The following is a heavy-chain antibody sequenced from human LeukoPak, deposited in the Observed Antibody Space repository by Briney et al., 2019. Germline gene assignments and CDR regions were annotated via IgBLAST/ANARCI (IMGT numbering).Heavy chain of an antibody. Sequence: SETLSLTCAVSGGSISNENWWGWVRQPPGKGLEWIGEIYHSGSTNYIPSLKSRVTISVDKSKNQFSLKLSSVTAADTAVYYCARGSRPRTVVTAARNYFDYWGQGTLVTVSS. D-gene: IGHD2-21*02. CDR1: GGSISNENW. CDR2: IYHSGST. V-gene: IGHV4-4*02. CDR3: ARGSRPRTVVTAARNYFDY. J-gene: IGHJ4*02.